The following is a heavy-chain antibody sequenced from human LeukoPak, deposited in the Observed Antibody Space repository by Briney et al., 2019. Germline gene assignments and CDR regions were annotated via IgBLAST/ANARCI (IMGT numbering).Heavy chain of an antibody. CDR2: ISGSGGST. CDR3: AKDQDYYDSSGSFDY. CDR1: GFTFSSYA. D-gene: IGHD3-22*01. Sequence: GGSLRLSCAASGFTFSSYAMSWVRQAPGKGLEWVSAISGSGGSTYYADTVKGRFTISRDNSKNTLYLQMNSLRAEDTAVYYCAKDQDYYDSSGSFDYWGQGTLVTVSS. V-gene: IGHV3-23*01. J-gene: IGHJ4*02.